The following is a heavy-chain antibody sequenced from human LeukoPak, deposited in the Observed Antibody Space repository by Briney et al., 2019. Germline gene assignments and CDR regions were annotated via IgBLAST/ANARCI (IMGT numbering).Heavy chain of an antibody. V-gene: IGHV3-48*01. D-gene: IGHD2-15*01. J-gene: IGHJ4*02. Sequence: GGSLGLSRAASRLPLRIYNLNWAPHAPGKGREGGLYISSSSSPVYYADSEKARFTISRDNAKNSLYLQMNSLRAEDTAVYYCARSFVVVVAATPPADYWGQGTLVTVSS. CDR1: RLPLRIYN. CDR3: ARSFVVVVAATPPADY. CDR2: ISSSSSPV.